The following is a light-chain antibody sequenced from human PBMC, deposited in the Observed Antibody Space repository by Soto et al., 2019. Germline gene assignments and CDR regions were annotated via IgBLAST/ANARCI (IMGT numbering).Light chain of an antibody. V-gene: IGKV1-12*01. CDR3: QQANSFPLT. Sequence: DIHMTQSPSAMSASFGDRVTITCRASQGISSWLAWYQRKPGKAPNLLIYAASSLHSGVPSRFSGSGSGTDFTLTISSLQPEDFVTYYCQQANSFPLTFGGGTKVDIK. CDR1: QGISSW. CDR2: AAS. J-gene: IGKJ4*01.